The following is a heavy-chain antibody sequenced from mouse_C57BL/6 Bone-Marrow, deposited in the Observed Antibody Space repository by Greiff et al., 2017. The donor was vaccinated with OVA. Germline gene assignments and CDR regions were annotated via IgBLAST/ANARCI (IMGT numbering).Heavy chain of an antibody. J-gene: IGHJ4*01. Sequence: VQLQQSGAELAKPGASVKLSCKASGYTFTSYWMHWVKQRPGQGLEWIGYINPSSGYTKYNQKFKDQATLTADKSSSTAYMQLSSLTYKDSSVYYCARGLPGAMDYWGQGTSVTVSS. CDR2: INPSSGYT. V-gene: IGHV1-7*01. CDR3: ARGLPGAMDY. CDR1: GYTFTSYW.